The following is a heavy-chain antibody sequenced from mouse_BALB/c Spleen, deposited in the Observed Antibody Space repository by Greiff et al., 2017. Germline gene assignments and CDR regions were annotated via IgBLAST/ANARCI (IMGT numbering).Heavy chain of an antibody. J-gene: IGHJ4*01. CDR3: ARDRYLYAMDY. D-gene: IGHD5-1*01. V-gene: IGHV7-3*02. Sequence: EVKLVESGGGLVQPGGSLRLSCATSGFTFTDYYMSWVRQPPGKALEWLGFIRNKANGYTTEYSASVKGRFTISRDNSQSILYLQMNTLRAEDSATYYCARDRYLYAMDYWGQGTSVTVSS. CDR1: GFTFTDYY. CDR2: IRNKANGYTT.